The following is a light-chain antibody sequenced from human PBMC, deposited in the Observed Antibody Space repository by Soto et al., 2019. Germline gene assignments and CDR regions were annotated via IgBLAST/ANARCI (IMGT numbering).Light chain of an antibody. CDR3: QQYNNWPAIT. J-gene: IGKJ5*01. Sequence: DIQLTQSPSTLSASVGDRVAITCRASHSISGWVAWYQQKAGKVPTLLIYGASSLHTGVPSRFSGSGSGTELTLTLSSLQSEDFAVYDCQQYNNWPAITFGQGTRLEIK. V-gene: IGKV1-5*01. CDR1: HSISGW. CDR2: GAS.